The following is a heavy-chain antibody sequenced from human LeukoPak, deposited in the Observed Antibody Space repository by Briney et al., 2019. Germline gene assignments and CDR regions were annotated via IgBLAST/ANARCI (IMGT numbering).Heavy chain of an antibody. CDR2: ISGSGGST. Sequence: GGSLRLSCAASGFTVSSNYMSWVRQAPGKGLEWVSAISGSGGSTYYADSVKGRFTISRDNSKNTLYLQMNSLRAEDTAVYYCAKEMWGGIAAVYWYFDFWGRGTLVTVSS. J-gene: IGHJ2*01. V-gene: IGHV3-23*01. D-gene: IGHD6-13*01. CDR1: GFTVSSNY. CDR3: AKEMWGGIAAVYWYFDF.